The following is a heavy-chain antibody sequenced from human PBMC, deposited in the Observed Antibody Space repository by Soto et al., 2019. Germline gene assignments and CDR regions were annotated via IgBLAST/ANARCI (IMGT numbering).Heavy chain of an antibody. CDR2: IYYSGST. J-gene: IGHJ3*02. D-gene: IGHD2-15*01. CDR1: GGSISSYY. CDR3: ARFLPRIGAAFDI. Sequence: QVQLQESGPGLVKPSETLSLTCTVSGGSISSYYWSWIRQPPGKGLEWIGYIYYSGSTNYNPSLKSRVTISVYTSKTQFSLKLSSVTAADTAVYYCARFLPRIGAAFDIWGHGTMVTVSS. V-gene: IGHV4-59*08.